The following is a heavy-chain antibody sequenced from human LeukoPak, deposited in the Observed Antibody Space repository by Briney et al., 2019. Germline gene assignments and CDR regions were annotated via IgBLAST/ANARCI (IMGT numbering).Heavy chain of an antibody. D-gene: IGHD1-14*01. CDR1: GGSFSGYY. Sequence: PSETLSLTCAVYGGSFSGYYWSWIRQPPGKGLEWIGEISHSGSTNYNPSLKSRVTISLDTSKNQFSLKLSSVTAADTAVYYCARRPTITHIATPYYYYGMDVWGQGTTVTVSS. CDR2: ISHSGST. J-gene: IGHJ6*02. CDR3: ARRPTITHIATPYYYYGMDV. V-gene: IGHV4-34*01.